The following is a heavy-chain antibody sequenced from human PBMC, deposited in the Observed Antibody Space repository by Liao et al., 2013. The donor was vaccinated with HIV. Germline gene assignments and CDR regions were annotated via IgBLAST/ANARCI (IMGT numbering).Heavy chain of an antibody. CDR3: ARGAGSWI. J-gene: IGHJ4*02. CDR1: GGSFSGYY. D-gene: IGHD2-15*01. CDR2: INHSGST. Sequence: QVQLQQWGAGLLKPSETLSLTCAVYGGSFSGYYWSWIRQPPGKGLEWIGEINHSGSTNYNPSLKSRVTISVDTSKNQFSLKLSSVTAADTAVYYCARGAGSWIWGQGTLVTVSS. V-gene: IGHV4-34*01.